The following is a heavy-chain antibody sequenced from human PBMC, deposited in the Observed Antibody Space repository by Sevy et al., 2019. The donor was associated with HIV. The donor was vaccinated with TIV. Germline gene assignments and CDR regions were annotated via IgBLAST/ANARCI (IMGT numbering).Heavy chain of an antibody. D-gene: IGHD3-9*01. CDR1: AMSVSSANDY. CDR2: VFYFGST. V-gene: IGHV4-61*01. J-gene: IGHJ6*02. Sequence: SETLSLTCSVSAMSVSSANDYWTWIRQPPGKGLEWIGHVFYFGSTNYNPSLKSRVTISLDTSKRQCSLKLTSVTAADTAVYYCGRDQYYDVLTGLYAIDVWSQGTTVTVSS. CDR3: GRDQYYDVLTGLYAIDV.